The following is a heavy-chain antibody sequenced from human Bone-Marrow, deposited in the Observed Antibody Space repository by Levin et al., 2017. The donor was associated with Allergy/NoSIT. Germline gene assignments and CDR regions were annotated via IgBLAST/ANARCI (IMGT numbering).Heavy chain of an antibody. CDR1: GFTFSSYA. CDR3: ASSRRSGWLEDPFDY. CDR2: ISSNGGST. J-gene: IGHJ4*02. V-gene: IGHV3-64*01. Sequence: PGGSLRLSCAASGFTFSSYAMHWVRQAPGKGLEYVSAISSNGGSTYYANSVKGRFTISRDNSKNTLYLQMGSLRAEDMAVYYCASSRRSGWLEDPFDYWGQGTLVTVSS. D-gene: IGHD6-19*01.